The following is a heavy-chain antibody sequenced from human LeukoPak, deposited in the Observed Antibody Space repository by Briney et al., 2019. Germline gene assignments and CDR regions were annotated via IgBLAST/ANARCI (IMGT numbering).Heavy chain of an antibody. V-gene: IGHV4-4*02. CDR1: GGSISSSNW. J-gene: IGHJ3*02. CDR2: IYHSGST. CDR3: ARVQQLVLGDAFDI. Sequence: PSETLSLTCAVSGGSISSSNWWSWVRQPPGKGLEWIGEIYHSGSTNYNPSLKSRVTISVDKSKNQFSLKLSSVTAADTAVYYCARVQQLVLGDAFDIWGQGTMVTVSS. D-gene: IGHD6-13*01.